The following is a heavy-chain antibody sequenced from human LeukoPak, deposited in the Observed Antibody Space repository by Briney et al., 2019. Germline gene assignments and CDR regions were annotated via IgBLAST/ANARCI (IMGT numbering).Heavy chain of an antibody. D-gene: IGHD3-16*01. CDR1: GFTFSSYW. Sequence: GGSLRLSCAASGFTFSSYWMSWVRQAPGKGLEWVANIKQDGSEKYYVDSVKGRFTISRDNDKNSLYLQMHGMRAEDAAVYCCARNGRDGWGSFEYWGQGTLVTVSS. V-gene: IGHV3-7*01. CDR3: ARNGRDGWGSFEY. CDR2: IKQDGSEK. J-gene: IGHJ4*02.